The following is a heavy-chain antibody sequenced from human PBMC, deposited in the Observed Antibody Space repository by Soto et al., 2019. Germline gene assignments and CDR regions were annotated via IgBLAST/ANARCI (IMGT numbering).Heavy chain of an antibody. CDR1: GFTFSSYA. J-gene: IGHJ6*02. CDR2: ISGSGGST. D-gene: IGHD3-3*01. Sequence: SGGSLRLSCAASGFTFSSYAMSWVRQAPGKGLEWVSAISGSGGSTYYADSVKGRFTISRDNSKNTLYLQMNSLRAEDTAVYYCAKGFGVVISRLGYYYYGMDVWGQGTTVTVSS. V-gene: IGHV3-23*01. CDR3: AKGFGVVISRLGYYYYGMDV.